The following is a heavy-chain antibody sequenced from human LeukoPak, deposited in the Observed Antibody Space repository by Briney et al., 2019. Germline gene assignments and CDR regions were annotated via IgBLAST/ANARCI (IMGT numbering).Heavy chain of an antibody. CDR1: RFTFNSYA. D-gene: IGHD3-10*01. CDR3: AQGSYLDY. V-gene: IGHV3-30*18. Sequence: QSGGSLRLSCAASRFTFNSYAMSWVRQAPGKGLEWVAVISYDGSNKYYADSVKGRFTISRDNSKNTLYLQMNSLRAEDTAVYYCAQGSYLDYWGQGTLVTVSS. J-gene: IGHJ4*02. CDR2: ISYDGSNK.